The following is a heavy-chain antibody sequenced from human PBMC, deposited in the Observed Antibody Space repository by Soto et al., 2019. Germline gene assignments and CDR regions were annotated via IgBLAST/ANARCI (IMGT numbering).Heavy chain of an antibody. CDR2: TYYRSKWYN. CDR1: GDSVSGNSAA. CDR3: ARDGGIAAAVTRDYYYSDMYA. V-gene: IGHV6-1*01. D-gene: IGHD6-13*01. J-gene: IGHJ6*02. Sequence: PSQTLSLTCAISGDSVSGNSAAWNWIRQCPSRGLEWLGRTYYRSKWYNDYAVSVKSRITINPDTSKNQFSLQLNSVTPEDTAVYYCARDGGIAAAVTRDYYYSDMYAWGLDTTVPVS.